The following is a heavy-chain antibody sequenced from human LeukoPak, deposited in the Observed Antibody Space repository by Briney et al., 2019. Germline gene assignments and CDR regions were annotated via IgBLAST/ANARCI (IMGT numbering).Heavy chain of an antibody. CDR1: GGTFSSYA. Sequence: SVKVSCKASGGTFSSYAISWVRQAPGQGLEWMGRIIPILGIANYAQKFQGRVTITADKSTSTAYMELSSLRSEDTAVYYCACRKMGATTFFDSWGQGTLVTVSS. D-gene: IGHD1-26*01. J-gene: IGHJ4*02. CDR3: ACRKMGATTFFDS. V-gene: IGHV1-69*04. CDR2: IIPILGIA.